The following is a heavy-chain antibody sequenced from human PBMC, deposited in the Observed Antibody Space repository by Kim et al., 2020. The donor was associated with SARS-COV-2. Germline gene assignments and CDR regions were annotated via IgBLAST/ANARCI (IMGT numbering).Heavy chain of an antibody. CDR2: INTNTGNP. CDR3: ARGLYSGTWNYGMDV. Sequence: ASVKVSCKASGYTFTSHAMNWVRQAPGQGLEWMGWINTNTGNPTYAQDFTGRFVFSLVTSVSAAYLQISSLKAEDTAVYYCARGLYSGTWNYGMDVWGQGTAVTVSS. CDR1: GYTFTSHA. D-gene: IGHD6-13*01. J-gene: IGHJ6*02. V-gene: IGHV7-4-1*02.